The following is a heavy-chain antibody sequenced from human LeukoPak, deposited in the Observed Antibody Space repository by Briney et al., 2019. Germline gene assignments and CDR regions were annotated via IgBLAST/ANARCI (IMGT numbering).Heavy chain of an antibody. CDR2: INSDGSST. CDR1: GFTFSSYW. J-gene: IGHJ4*02. CDR3: ARESAVTTGGIDY. Sequence: GGSLRLSCAASGFTFSSYWMHWVRQAPGKGLVWVSRINSDGSSTSYADSVRGRFTISRDNAKNTLYLQMNSLRAEDTAVYYCARESAVTTGGIDYWGQGTLVTASS. V-gene: IGHV3-74*01. D-gene: IGHD4-17*01.